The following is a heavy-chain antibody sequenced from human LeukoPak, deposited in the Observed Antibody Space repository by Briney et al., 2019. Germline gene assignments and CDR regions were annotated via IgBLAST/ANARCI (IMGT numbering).Heavy chain of an antibody. V-gene: IGHV4-39*01. CDR3: ATRHYDSSGYLDAFDI. CDR2: IYYSGST. D-gene: IGHD3-22*01. J-gene: IGHJ3*02. Sequence: SETLSLTCTVSGGSISSSSYYWGWIRQPPGKGLEWIGSIYYSGSTYYNPPLKSRVTISVDTSKNQFSLKLSSVTAADTAVYYCATRHYDSSGYLDAFDIWGQGTMVTVSS. CDR1: GGSISSSSYY.